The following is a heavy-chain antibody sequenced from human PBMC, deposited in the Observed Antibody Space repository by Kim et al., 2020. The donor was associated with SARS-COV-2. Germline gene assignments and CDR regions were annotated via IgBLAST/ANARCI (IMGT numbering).Heavy chain of an antibody. CDR3: ARVVTSYYYGMDV. J-gene: IGHJ6*02. Sequence: YTQSLKSRVTISVDTSKNQFSLKLSSVTAADTAVYYCARVVTSYYYGMDVWGQGTTVTVSS. V-gene: IGHV4-31*02. D-gene: IGHD3-10*01.